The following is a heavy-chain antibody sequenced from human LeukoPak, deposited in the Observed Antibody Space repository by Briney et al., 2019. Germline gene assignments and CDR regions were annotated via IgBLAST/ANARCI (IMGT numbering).Heavy chain of an antibody. CDR2: IGSSGRIT. J-gene: IGHJ1*01. Sequence: GGSLRLSCAASGFTFSSYSMNWVRQAPGKGLEWVSYIGSSGRITYYADSVKGRFTISRDNARNSLYLQMNSLRAEDTAVYYCARGGYYYDRSGVSTYCEYFQHWGQGTLVTVSS. V-gene: IGHV3-48*04. D-gene: IGHD3-22*01. CDR1: GFTFSSYS. CDR3: ARGGYYYDRSGVSTYCEYFQH.